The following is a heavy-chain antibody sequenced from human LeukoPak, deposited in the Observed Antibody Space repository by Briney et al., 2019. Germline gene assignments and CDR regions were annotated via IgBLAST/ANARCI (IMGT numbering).Heavy chain of an antibody. V-gene: IGHV3-30*02. Sequence: GGSLRLSSEASGFTFSSYGMHWVRQAPGKGQEWVAFIRYDGSNKYYADSVKGRFTISRDNSKNTLYLQMISLRAEDTAVYYCAKDGHSSSWSSFDYWGQGTLVTVSS. CDR3: AKDGHSSSWSSFDY. CDR1: GFTFSSYG. D-gene: IGHD6-13*01. J-gene: IGHJ4*02. CDR2: IRYDGSNK.